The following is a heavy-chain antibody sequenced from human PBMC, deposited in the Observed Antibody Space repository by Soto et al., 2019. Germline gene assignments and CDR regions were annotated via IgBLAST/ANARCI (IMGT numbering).Heavy chain of an antibody. CDR3: AADLLATIFGVVTRPEGWFDP. J-gene: IGHJ5*02. CDR1: GYTFTSCD. V-gene: IGHV1-8*01. Sequence: GASVKVSCKASGYTFTSCDINWVRQATGQGLEWMGWMNPNSGNTNYAQKFQERVTITRDMSTSTAYMELSSLRSEDTAVYYCAADLLATIFGVVTRPEGWFDPWGQGTLVTVSS. CDR2: MNPNSGNT. D-gene: IGHD3-3*01.